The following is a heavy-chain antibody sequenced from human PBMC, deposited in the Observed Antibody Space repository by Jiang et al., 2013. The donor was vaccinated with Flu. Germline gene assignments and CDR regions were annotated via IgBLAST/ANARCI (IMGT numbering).Heavy chain of an antibody. J-gene: IGHJ6*02. Sequence: GAEVKKPGASVKVSCKASGYTFTSYGISWVRQAPGQGLEWMGWISAYNGNTNYAQKLQGRVTMTTDTSTSTAYMELRSLRSDDTAVYYCARDQRFLEWFGPNYYYYYYGMDVWGQGTTVTVSS. CDR3: ARDQRFLEWFGPNYYYYYYGMDV. V-gene: IGHV1-18*01. CDR2: ISAYNGNT. D-gene: IGHD3-3*01. CDR1: GYTFTSYG.